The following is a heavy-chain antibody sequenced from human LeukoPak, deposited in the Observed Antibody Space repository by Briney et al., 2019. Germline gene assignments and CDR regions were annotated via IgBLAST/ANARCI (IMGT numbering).Heavy chain of an antibody. Sequence: SETLSLTCTVSGGSVSSGSYYWSWLRQPPGKGLEWIGYIYYSGSTNYNPSLKSRVTISVDTSKNQFSLKLSSVTAADTAVYYCALQGDILTGYPDYWGQGTLVTVSS. V-gene: IGHV4-61*01. CDR3: ALQGDILTGYPDY. CDR2: IYYSGST. J-gene: IGHJ4*02. CDR1: GGSVSSGSYY. D-gene: IGHD3-9*01.